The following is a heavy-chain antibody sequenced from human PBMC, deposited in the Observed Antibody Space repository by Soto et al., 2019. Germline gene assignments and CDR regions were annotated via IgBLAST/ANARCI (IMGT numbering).Heavy chain of an antibody. V-gene: IGHV3-21*01. Sequence: AVGSLSLSCIGSGFSFSAYNMSWVRQAPGKGLEWVSSIKVGSSRIYQPDSMKGRFTISRDDARNSVYLQINSLRAEDTALYFCVRSPKIGVRGAFWGRGTQVTVSS. CDR1: GFSFSAYN. CDR3: VRSPKIGVRGAF. CDR2: IKVGSSRI. J-gene: IGHJ1*01. D-gene: IGHD3-16*01.